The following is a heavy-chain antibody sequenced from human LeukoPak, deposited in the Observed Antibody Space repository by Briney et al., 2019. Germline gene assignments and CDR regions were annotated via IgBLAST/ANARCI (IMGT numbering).Heavy chain of an antibody. CDR3: ARDRVSSGWDHDY. CDR2: ISYDGSDK. CDR1: GFTFSNYA. D-gene: IGHD6-19*01. Sequence: PGRSLRLSCAASGFTFSNYAMHWVRQAPGKGLEWVAAISYDGSDKYYADSVKGRFTISRDDSKNTLYLQMNSLRVEDTAVYYCARDRVSSGWDHDYWGQGTLVTVSS. V-gene: IGHV3-30*04. J-gene: IGHJ4*02.